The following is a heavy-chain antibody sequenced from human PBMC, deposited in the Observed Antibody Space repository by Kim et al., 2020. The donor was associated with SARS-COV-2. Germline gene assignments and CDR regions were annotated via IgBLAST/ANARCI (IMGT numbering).Heavy chain of an antibody. CDR3: ARKDYYGSGSLLYGMDV. D-gene: IGHD3-10*01. V-gene: IGHV1-18*01. Sequence: ASVKVSCKASGYTFTSYGISWVRQAPGQGLEWMGWISAYNGNTNYAQKLQGRVTMTTDTSTSTAYMELRSLRSDDTAVYYCARKDYYGSGSLLYGMDVWGQGTTVTVSS. J-gene: IGHJ6*02. CDR1: GYTFTSYG. CDR2: ISAYNGNT.